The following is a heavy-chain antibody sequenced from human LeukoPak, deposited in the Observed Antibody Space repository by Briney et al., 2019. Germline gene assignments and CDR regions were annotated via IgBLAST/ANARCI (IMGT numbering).Heavy chain of an antibody. CDR3: ARIDSRRTFDI. D-gene: IGHD1-14*01. CDR2: INEDGNKK. J-gene: IGHJ3*02. Sequence: GGSLRLSCAVSGFTFSNYWMSWVRQAPGKGLEWVANINEDGNKKYYADSVKGRFTISRDNAKNSLSLQMNNLRFEGTAVYYCARIDSRRTFDIWGQGTMVTVSS. V-gene: IGHV3-7*01. CDR1: GFTFSNYW.